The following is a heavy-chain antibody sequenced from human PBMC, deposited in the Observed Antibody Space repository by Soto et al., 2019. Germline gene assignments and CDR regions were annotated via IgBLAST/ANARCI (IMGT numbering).Heavy chain of an antibody. CDR2: ISSSSSYI. CDR1: GFTFSSYS. Sequence: LRLSCAASGFTFSSYSMNWVRQAPGKGLEWVSSISSSSSYIYYADSVKGRFTISRDNAKNSLYLQMNSLRAEDTAVYYCARDLAALELPEPYYFDYWGQGTLVTVSS. V-gene: IGHV3-21*01. D-gene: IGHD1-7*01. CDR3: ARDLAALELPEPYYFDY. J-gene: IGHJ4*02.